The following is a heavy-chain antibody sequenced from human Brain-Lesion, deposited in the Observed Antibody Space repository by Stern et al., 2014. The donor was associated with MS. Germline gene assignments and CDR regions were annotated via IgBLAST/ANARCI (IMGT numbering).Heavy chain of an antibody. V-gene: IGHV1-24*01. D-gene: IGHD1-26*01. CDR2: FDPEDGET. CDR3: ATLSPGAGGNYYRHFDY. CDR1: GYTLTELS. Sequence: VQLVESGAEVKKPGASVKVSCKVSGYTLTELSMHWVRQAPRTGLEWMVGFDPEDGETIYAQKFQGRVTMTEDTSTDTAYMELSSLRSEDTAVYYCATLSPGAGGNYYRHFDYWGQGTLVTVSS. J-gene: IGHJ4*02.